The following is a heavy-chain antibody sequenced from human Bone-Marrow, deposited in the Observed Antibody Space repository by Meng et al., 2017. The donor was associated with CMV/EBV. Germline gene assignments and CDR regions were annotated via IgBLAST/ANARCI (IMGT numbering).Heavy chain of an antibody. Sequence: SETLSLTCTVPGGLVSSGSYYWSWIRQPPGKGLEWIGYIDYSGSTNYNPSLKSRVTISVDTSKNQFSLKLSSVTAADTAVYYCARQVVVVPAASETNYYYYYGMDVWGQGTTVTVSS. CDR2: IDYSGST. CDR1: GGLVSSGSYY. J-gene: IGHJ6*02. D-gene: IGHD2-2*01. V-gene: IGHV4-61*01. CDR3: ARQVVVVPAASETNYYYYYGMDV.